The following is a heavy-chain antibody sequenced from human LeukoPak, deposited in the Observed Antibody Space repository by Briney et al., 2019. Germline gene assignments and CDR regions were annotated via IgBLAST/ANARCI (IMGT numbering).Heavy chain of an antibody. V-gene: IGHV3-23*01. Sequence: GGSLRLSCAASGFTFSSYAMSGVRQAPGKGLEWVSAISGSGGSTYYADSVKGRFTISRDNSKNTLYLQMNSLRAEDTAVYYCAKDFVFGSGWPNWFDPWGQGTLVTVSS. CDR2: ISGSGGST. CDR1: GFTFSSYA. CDR3: AKDFVFGSGWPNWFDP. J-gene: IGHJ5*02. D-gene: IGHD6-19*01.